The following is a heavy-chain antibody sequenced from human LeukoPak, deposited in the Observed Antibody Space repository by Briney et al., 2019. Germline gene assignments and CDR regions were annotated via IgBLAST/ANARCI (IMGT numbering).Heavy chain of an antibody. D-gene: IGHD3-9*01. CDR3: AKDNGGYDILTGNYMDV. CDR1: GFTFSSYA. V-gene: IGHV3-23*01. Sequence: PGGSLRLSCAASGFTFSSYAMSWVRQAPGKGLEWVSAISGSGGSIYYADSVKGRFTISRDNSKNTLYLQMNSLRAEDTAVYYCAKDNGGYDILTGNYMDVWGKGTTVTVSS. J-gene: IGHJ6*03. CDR2: ISGSGGSI.